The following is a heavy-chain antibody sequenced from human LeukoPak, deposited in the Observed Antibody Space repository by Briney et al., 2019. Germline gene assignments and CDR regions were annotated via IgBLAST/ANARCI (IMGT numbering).Heavy chain of an antibody. D-gene: IGHD5-12*01. CDR1: GFTFSTYG. CDR2: IWYDGSSK. J-gene: IGHJ4*02. CDR3: ARDVGGYNSFDY. Sequence: PGGSLRLSCAASGFTFSTYGMHWVRQAPGKGLEWVAVIWYDGSSKYYADSVKGRFTISRDNSKNTLYLQMNSLRADDTAVYYCARDVGGYNSFDYWGQGTLVIVSS. V-gene: IGHV3-33*01.